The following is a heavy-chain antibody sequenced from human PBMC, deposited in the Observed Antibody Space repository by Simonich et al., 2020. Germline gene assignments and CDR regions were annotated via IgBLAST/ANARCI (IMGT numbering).Heavy chain of an antibody. CDR2: IKKDGSEK. CDR3: AREGIAARDAFDI. CDR1: GFTFSSYW. D-gene: IGHD6-6*01. V-gene: IGHV3-7*01. J-gene: IGHJ3*02. Sequence: EVQLVESGGGLVQPGGSLRLSCAASGFTFSSYWMSWVRQAPGKGLEWGANIKKDGSEKYNVDSVQGRFTISRDNAKNSLYLQMNSLRAEDTAVYYCAREGIAARDAFDIWGQGTMVTVSS.